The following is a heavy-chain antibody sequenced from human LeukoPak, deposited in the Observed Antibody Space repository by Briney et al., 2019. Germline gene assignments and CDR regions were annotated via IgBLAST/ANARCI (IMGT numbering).Heavy chain of an antibody. Sequence: ASVKVSCKASGYTFTSYDINWVRQATGQGLEWMGWINTNTGNPTYAQGFTGRYVFSLDTSVSTAYLQISGLKADDTAVYYCGRDPKLGIRGYTYGYIDYWGQGTLVTVSS. CDR3: GRDPKLGIRGYTYGYIDY. CDR1: GYTFTSYD. J-gene: IGHJ4*02. CDR2: INTNTGNP. V-gene: IGHV7-4-1*02. D-gene: IGHD5-18*01.